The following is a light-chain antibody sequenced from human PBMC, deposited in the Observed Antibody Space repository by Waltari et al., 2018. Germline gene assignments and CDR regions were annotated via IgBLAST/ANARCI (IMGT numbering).Light chain of an antibody. J-gene: IGLJ2*01. CDR1: STDVGAYNV. Sequence: QSALTQAPSASGSLGQSATIPCTGTSTDVGAYNVVSWYQQYPGKAPKLIIYEVTKRPSGVPDRFSGSKSGSTASLTVSGLQTEDEADYHCTSYAGGDNWVFGGGTRLTVL. CDR2: EVT. CDR3: TSYAGGDNWV. V-gene: IGLV2-8*01.